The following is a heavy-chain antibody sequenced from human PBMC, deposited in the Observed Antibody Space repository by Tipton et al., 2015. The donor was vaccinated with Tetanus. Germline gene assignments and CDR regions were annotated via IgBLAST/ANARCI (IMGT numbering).Heavy chain of an antibody. CDR2: IYYSGST. Sequence: TLSLTCTVSGGSISSYYWSWIRQPPGKGLEWIGYIYYSGSTNYNPSLKSRVTISVDTSKNQFSLNLSSVTAADTAVYYCARVAYSYDSTGLVLSGMDVWGQGTTVTVSS. CDR3: ARVAYSYDSTGLVLSGMDV. J-gene: IGHJ6*02. D-gene: IGHD3-22*01. CDR1: GGSISSYY. V-gene: IGHV4-59*12.